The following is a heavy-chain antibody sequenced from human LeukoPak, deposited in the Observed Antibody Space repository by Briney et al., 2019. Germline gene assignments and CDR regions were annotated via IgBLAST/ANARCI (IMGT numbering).Heavy chain of an antibody. D-gene: IGHD6-19*01. CDR3: ATDQYSSGWSFDY. CDR2: ISYHGSNK. V-gene: IGHV3-30*03. J-gene: IGHJ4*02. CDR1: GFTFSSYG. Sequence: GGSLRLSCAASGFTFSSYGMHWVRQAPGKGLEWVAVISYHGSNKHYADSVKGRFTISRDNSKNTLYLQMNSLSAEDTAVYYCATDQYSSGWSFDYWGQGTLVTVSS.